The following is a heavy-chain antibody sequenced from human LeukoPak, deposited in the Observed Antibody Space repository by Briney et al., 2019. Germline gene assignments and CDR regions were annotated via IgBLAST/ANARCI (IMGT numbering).Heavy chain of an antibody. CDR2: IYSDGRT. V-gene: IGHV3-53*01. J-gene: IGHJ3*02. Sequence: GGSLRLSCAASGFTVSNKYMTWVRQAPEKGLEWVSLIYSDGRTYYADSVKGRCTISRDGSKNTLYLQMNSLRVEDTAVYYCARGLFLSGYLDAFDIWGQGTVVTVSS. CDR3: ARGLFLSGYLDAFDI. CDR1: GFTVSNKY. D-gene: IGHD3-22*01.